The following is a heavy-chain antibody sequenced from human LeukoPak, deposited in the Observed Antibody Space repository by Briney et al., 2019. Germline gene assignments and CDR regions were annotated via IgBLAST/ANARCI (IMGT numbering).Heavy chain of an antibody. Sequence: GGSLRLSCAASGFTFSSYGMSWVRQAPGKGLEWVSAISGSGGSTYYADSVKGRFTISRDNAKNSLYLQMNSLRAEDTAVYYCARGTLYYGSESYDYWGQGTLVAVSS. CDR1: GFTFSSYG. D-gene: IGHD3-10*01. J-gene: IGHJ4*02. CDR3: ARGTLYYGSESYDY. CDR2: ISGSGGST. V-gene: IGHV3-23*01.